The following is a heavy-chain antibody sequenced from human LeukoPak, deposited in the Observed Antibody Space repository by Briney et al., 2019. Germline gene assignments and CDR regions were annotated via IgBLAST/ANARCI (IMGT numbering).Heavy chain of an antibody. CDR3: ARHYYDSSGYYYNAFDI. V-gene: IGHV4-34*01. J-gene: IGHJ3*02. Sequence: NPSETLSLTCAVYGGSFSGYYWSWIRQPPGKGLEWIGEINHSGSTNYNPSLKSRVTISVDTSKNQFSLKLSSVTAADTAVYYCARHYYDSSGYYYNAFDIWGQGTMVTVSS. D-gene: IGHD3-22*01. CDR2: INHSGST. CDR1: GGSFSGYY.